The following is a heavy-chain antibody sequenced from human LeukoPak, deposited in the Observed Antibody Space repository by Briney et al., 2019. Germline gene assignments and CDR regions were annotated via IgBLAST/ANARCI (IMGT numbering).Heavy chain of an antibody. CDR3: AKDRVWFGELFGFDY. CDR2: ISGSGGST. J-gene: IGHJ4*02. CDR1: GFTFSSYA. D-gene: IGHD3-10*01. V-gene: IGHV3-23*01. Sequence: GGSLRLSCAASGFTFSSYAMSWVRQAPGKGLEWVSAISGSGGSTYYADSVKGRFTISRDNSKNTLYLQMNSLRAEDTAIYYCAKDRVWFGELFGFDYWGQGTLVTVSS.